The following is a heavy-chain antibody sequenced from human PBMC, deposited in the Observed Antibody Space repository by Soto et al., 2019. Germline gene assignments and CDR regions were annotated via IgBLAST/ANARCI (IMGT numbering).Heavy chain of an antibody. J-gene: IGHJ5*02. CDR2: ISASGGTT. D-gene: IGHD3-9*01. CDR1: GFTFSNYA. CDR3: AKDFDGTDWWFDP. Sequence: GGSLRLSCAASGFTFSNYAMSWVRQAPGKGLEWVSLISASGGTTYYTDSVKGRFTISRDNSKNTLYLQMNSLRAEDTAVYYCAKDFDGTDWWFDPWGQGALVTVSS. V-gene: IGHV3-23*01.